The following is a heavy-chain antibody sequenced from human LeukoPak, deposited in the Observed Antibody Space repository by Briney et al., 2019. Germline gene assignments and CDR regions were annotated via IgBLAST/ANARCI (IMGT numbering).Heavy chain of an antibody. CDR1: GGSISSGGYY. Sequence: TSQTLSLTCTVSGGSISSGGYYWSWIRQPPGKGLEWIGYIYHSGSTNYNPSLKSRVTISVDTSKNQFSLKLSSVTAADTAVYYCARLRTYTTYYYDRSGYRLRWFDPWGQGTLVTVSS. J-gene: IGHJ5*02. V-gene: IGHV4-30-2*01. CDR2: IYHSGST. CDR3: ARLRTYTTYYYDRSGYRLRWFDP. D-gene: IGHD3-22*01.